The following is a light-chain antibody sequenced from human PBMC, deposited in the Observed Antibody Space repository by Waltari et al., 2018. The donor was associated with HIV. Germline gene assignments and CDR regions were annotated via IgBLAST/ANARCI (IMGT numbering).Light chain of an antibody. CDR3: QQYGGSPPIT. Sequence: ESLLTHSPGPLPWLPGKRAPLSSRASQSVSSSYLAWYQQKPGQAPRLLFYVASSRATGIPDRFSGSGSETDFTLTISRLEPEDFAVYYCQQYGGSPPITFGQGTRLEIK. CDR1: QSVSSSY. J-gene: IGKJ5*01. CDR2: VAS. V-gene: IGKV3-20*01.